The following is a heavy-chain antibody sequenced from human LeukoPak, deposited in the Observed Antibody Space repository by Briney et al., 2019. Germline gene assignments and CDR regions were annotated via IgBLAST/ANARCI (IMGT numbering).Heavy chain of an antibody. CDR3: AREGQQWLASNWFDP. J-gene: IGHJ5*02. D-gene: IGHD6-19*01. Sequence: PGGSLRLSCAASGFTFSSYSMNWVRQAPGKGLEWVSSISSSSSYIYYADSVKGRFTISRDNAKNSLYLQMNSLRAEDTAVYYCAREGQQWLASNWFDPWGQGTLVTVSS. CDR2: ISSSSSYI. CDR1: GFTFSSYS. V-gene: IGHV3-21*01.